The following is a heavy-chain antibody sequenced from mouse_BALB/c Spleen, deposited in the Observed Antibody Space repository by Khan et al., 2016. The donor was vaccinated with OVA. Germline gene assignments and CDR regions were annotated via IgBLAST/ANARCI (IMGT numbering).Heavy chain of an antibody. CDR3: VRSGAYYRYDGYFDV. CDR2: INPSNGYT. Sequence: QVQLQQSGAELARPGASVKMSCKASGYTFTSYTMHWVKQRPGQGLEWIGYINPSNGYTNYNQKFKDKATLTADQSSSTAYMKMSSLTSEDSAVYYCVRSGAYYRYDGYFDVWGAGTTVTVSS. J-gene: IGHJ1*01. CDR1: GYTFTSYT. V-gene: IGHV1-4*01. D-gene: IGHD2-14*01.